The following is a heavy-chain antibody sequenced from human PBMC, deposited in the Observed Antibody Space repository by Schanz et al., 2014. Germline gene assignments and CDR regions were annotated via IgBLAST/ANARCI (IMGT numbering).Heavy chain of an antibody. CDR3: ARGIDVSDFWSGSPPKGGANDY. CDR1: GFTFSNYG. V-gene: IGHV3-7*01. D-gene: IGHD3-3*01. Sequence: VQLVESGGGVVQPGRSLRLSCAASGFTFSNYGMHWVRQAPGKGLEWVANIKQDGSEKYYVDAVKGRFSISRDNAKNSLYLQLNSLRAEDTAVYYCARGIDVSDFWSGSPPKGGANDYWGQGTLVTVSS. CDR2: IKQDGSEK. J-gene: IGHJ4*02.